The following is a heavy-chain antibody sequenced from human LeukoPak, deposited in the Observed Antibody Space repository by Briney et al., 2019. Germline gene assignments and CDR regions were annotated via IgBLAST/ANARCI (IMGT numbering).Heavy chain of an antibody. J-gene: IGHJ3*02. CDR1: GYTFTSYD. D-gene: IGHD6-19*01. Sequence: EASVKVSCKASGYTFTSYDINWVRQATGQGLEWMGWMNPNSGNTGYAQKFQGRVTMTRNTSISTAYMELSSLRSEDTAVYYCASTYRLSRAVAGMDGGWAFDIWGQGTMVTVSS. CDR2: MNPNSGNT. CDR3: ASTYRLSRAVAGMDGGWAFDI. V-gene: IGHV1-8*01.